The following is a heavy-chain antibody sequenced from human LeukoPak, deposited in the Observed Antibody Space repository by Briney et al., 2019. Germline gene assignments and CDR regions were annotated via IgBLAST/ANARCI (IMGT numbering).Heavy chain of an antibody. D-gene: IGHD2-15*01. CDR1: GYTLTELS. CDR3: ATERRGVVVVAATQKGYYYGMDV. Sequence: ASVKVSCKVSGYTLTELSMHWVRQAPGKGLEWMGGLDPEDGETIYAQKFQGRVTMTEDTSTDTAYMELSSLRSEDTAVYYCATERRGVVVVAATQKGYYYGMDVWGQGTTVTVSS. CDR2: LDPEDGET. V-gene: IGHV1-24*01. J-gene: IGHJ6*02.